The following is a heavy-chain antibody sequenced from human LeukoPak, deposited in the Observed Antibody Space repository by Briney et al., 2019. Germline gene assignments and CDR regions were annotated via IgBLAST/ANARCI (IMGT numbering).Heavy chain of an antibody. CDR2: IDHTGRT. CDR1: GFTVSSNY. V-gene: IGHV4-38-2*02. Sequence: GSLRLSCAASGFTVSSNYMSWVRQAPGKGLEWIGSIDHTGRTFYHPSLTSRVTISVDTSKNQFSLRLSSVTAADTAVYYCVRDVPSGYFDYWGQGTLVTVSS. CDR3: VRDVPSGYFDY. J-gene: IGHJ4*02. D-gene: IGHD3-22*01.